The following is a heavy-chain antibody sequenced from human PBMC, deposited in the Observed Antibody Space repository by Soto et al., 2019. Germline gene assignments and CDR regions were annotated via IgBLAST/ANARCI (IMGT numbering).Heavy chain of an antibody. V-gene: IGHV4-31*03. D-gene: IGHD2-2*01. CDR3: ARATPAGSADF. J-gene: IGHJ4*02. Sequence: QVQLQESGPGLVKPSQTLSLTCTVSGGSNIRDGYYWSWISQHPGKGLEWIAYISYSGSSYSNPSLKSRVTISADTSKNQFSLRLTSVTAADTAVYFCARATPAGSADFWGQGTLVTVSS. CDR1: GGSNIRDGYY. CDR2: ISYSGSS.